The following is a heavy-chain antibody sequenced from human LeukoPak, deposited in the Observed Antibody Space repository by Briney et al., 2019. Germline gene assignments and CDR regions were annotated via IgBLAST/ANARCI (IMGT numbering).Heavy chain of an antibody. Sequence: ASVKVSCKASGYTFTSYGISWVRQAPGQGLEWMGWISAYNGNTNYAQKLQGRVTMTTDTSTSTAYMELRSLRSDDTAKYYCARGYYDSSGYYYYYYYGMDVWGQGTTVTVSS. CDR1: GYTFTSYG. J-gene: IGHJ6*02. CDR3: ARGYYDSSGYYYYYYYGMDV. V-gene: IGHV1-18*01. CDR2: ISAYNGNT. D-gene: IGHD3-22*01.